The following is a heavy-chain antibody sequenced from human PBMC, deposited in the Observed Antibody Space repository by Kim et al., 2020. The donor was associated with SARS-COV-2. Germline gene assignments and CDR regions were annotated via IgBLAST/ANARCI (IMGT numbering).Heavy chain of an antibody. D-gene: IGHD2-15*01. CDR2: ISYDGSNK. CDR3: AKGFGYCSGGSCYSSRALGY. Sequence: GGSLRLSCAASGFTFSSYGMHWVRQAPGKGLEWVAVISYDGSNKYYADSVKGRFTISRDNSKNTLYLQMNSLRAEDTAVYYCAKGFGYCSGGSCYSSRALGYWGQGTLVTVSS. CDR1: GFTFSSYG. J-gene: IGHJ4*02. V-gene: IGHV3-30*18.